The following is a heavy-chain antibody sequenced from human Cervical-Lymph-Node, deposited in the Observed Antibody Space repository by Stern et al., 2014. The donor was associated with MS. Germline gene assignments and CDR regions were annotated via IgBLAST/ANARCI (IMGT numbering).Heavy chain of an antibody. CDR2: ISPSDSKT. Sequence: MQLVQSGAEVKKPGESLKLSCKGSGYRFTSQGIAWVRHIPGKGLEWMGIISPSDSKTTYSTAFQGQGNISVEQSISTAYLQWNTLKASDTAIYYCARRKDAYDYFCMDVGGQGTTVIVSS. J-gene: IGHJ6*02. V-gene: IGHV5-51*03. CDR1: GYRFTSQG. CDR3: ARRKDAYDYFCMDV.